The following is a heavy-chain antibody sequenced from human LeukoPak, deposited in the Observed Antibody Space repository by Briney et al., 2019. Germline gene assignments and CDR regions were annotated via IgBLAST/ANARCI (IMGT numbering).Heavy chain of an antibody. V-gene: IGHV4-59*01. CDR3: ASRTGRGDAFDI. D-gene: IGHD7-27*01. J-gene: IGHJ3*02. Sequence: SETLSLTCTVSGDSISSYYWSWIRQAPGRGLEWLGYIYYSGSTNYNPSLKSRVTISVDTSKNQFSLKLSSVTAADTAVYYCASRTGRGDAFDIWGQGTMVTVSS. CDR2: IYYSGST. CDR1: GDSISSYY.